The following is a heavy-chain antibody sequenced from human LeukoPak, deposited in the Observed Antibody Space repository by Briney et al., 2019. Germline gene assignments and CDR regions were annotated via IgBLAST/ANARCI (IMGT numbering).Heavy chain of an antibody. J-gene: IGHJ4*02. CDR2: INHSGST. D-gene: IGHD3-9*01. V-gene: IGHV4-34*01. Sequence: SETLSLTCAVYGGSISGYYWSWIRQPPGKGLEWIGEINHSGSTNYNPSLKSRVTISVDTSKNQFSLKLSSVTAADTAVYYCARSKYVLRYFDWAYFDYWGQGTLVTVSS. CDR1: GGSISGYY. CDR3: ARSKYVLRYFDWAYFDY.